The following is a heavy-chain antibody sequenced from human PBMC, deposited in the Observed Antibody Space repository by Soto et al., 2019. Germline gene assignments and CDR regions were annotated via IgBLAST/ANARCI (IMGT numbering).Heavy chain of an antibody. CDR1: GGPISSGGDS. Sequence: PSETLSLTCAGSGGPISSGGDSWSWIRQPPGKGLEWIGYIYHSGSTYYNPSLKSRVTISVDRSKNQFSLKLSFVTATDTAVYNCDRVPDRWGEGTLGTVSS. D-gene: IGHD2-2*01. V-gene: IGHV4-30-2*01. CDR2: IYHSGST. J-gene: IGHJ5*02. CDR3: DRVPDR.